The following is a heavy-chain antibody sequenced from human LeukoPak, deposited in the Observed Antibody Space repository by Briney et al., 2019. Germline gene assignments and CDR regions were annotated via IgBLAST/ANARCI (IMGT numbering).Heavy chain of an antibody. D-gene: IGHD6-19*01. CDR3: TGGSGWYSPDY. CDR1: GFTFSDFA. J-gene: IGHJ4*02. Sequence: GGSLRLSCAASGFTFSDFALHWVRQASGKGLEWVGLIRGTTNNYATSYAASVRGRFTISRDDSKDTAYLQMNSLKTEDTAVYYCTGGSGWYSPDYWGQGTLVTVSS. V-gene: IGHV3-73*01. CDR2: IRGTTNNYAT.